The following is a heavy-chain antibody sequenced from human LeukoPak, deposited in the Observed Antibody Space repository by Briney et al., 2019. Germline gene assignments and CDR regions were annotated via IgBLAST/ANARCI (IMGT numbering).Heavy chain of an antibody. V-gene: IGHV4-61*02. CDR3: ARDLASIVGATTKEWFDP. CDR1: GGSISSGSYY. D-gene: IGHD1-26*01. Sequence: KPSETLSLTCSVSGGSISSGSYYWSWIRQPAGKGLEWIGRIYTSGSTNYNPSLKSRVTISVDTSKNQFSLKLSSVTAADTAVYYCARDLASIVGATTKEWFDPWGQGTLVTVSS. J-gene: IGHJ5*02. CDR2: IYTSGST.